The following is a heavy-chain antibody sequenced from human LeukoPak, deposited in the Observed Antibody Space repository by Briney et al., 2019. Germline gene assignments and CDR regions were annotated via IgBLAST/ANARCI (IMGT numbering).Heavy chain of an antibody. D-gene: IGHD2-2*01. J-gene: IGHJ6*02. CDR3: ARLLKVGRYQYYGMDV. Sequence: SETLSLTCTVSGGSISSYYWSWIRQPPGKGLEWIGYIYYSGSTNYNPSLKSRVTISVDTSKNQFSLKLSSVTAADTAVYCCARLLKVGRYQYYGMDVWGQGTTVTVSS. CDR1: GGSISSYY. V-gene: IGHV4-59*08. CDR2: IYYSGST.